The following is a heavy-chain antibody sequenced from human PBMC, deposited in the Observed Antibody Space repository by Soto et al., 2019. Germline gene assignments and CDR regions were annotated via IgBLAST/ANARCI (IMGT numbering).Heavy chain of an antibody. CDR1: GYSFTNYL. Sequence: PGGSLKISCQGSGYSFTNYLIGLGGQMPGKGLEWMGVIYPGDSETRYSPSSQGQVTISADKSISTAYLQWSSLKASDTAMYYCARRAAAVDYWGQGTLVTVSS. J-gene: IGHJ4*02. V-gene: IGHV5-51*01. CDR3: ARRAAAVDY. CDR2: IYPGDSET. D-gene: IGHD6-13*01.